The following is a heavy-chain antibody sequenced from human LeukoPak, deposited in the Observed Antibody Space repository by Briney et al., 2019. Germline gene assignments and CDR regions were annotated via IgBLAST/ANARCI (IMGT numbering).Heavy chain of an antibody. CDR3: EREGQDDILHSGAFDI. D-gene: IGHD3-9*01. V-gene: IGHV3-30-3*01. Sequence: GGCPRLSCASSVVTFITAIMRGGSAALEGGGGCVSDIATDGSHTFYVGSVKGRFTISRDNYKKTLYLQMNSMRAEDTAVYFCEREGQDDILHSGAFDIWGQGTLVTVSS. CDR1: VVTFITAI. J-gene: IGHJ3*02. CDR2: IATDGSHT.